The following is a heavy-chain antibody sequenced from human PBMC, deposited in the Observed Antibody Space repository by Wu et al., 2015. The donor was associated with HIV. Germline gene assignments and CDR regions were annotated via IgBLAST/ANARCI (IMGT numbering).Heavy chain of an antibody. J-gene: IGHJ4*02. D-gene: IGHD6-19*01. CDR1: GDGFTSYA. CDR3: ARDSIAVPVYFDY. V-gene: IGHV1-69*05. CDR2: INPLFGTT. Sequence: QVQLVQFGAGVKKPGSSVKVTCKASGDGFTSYAISWVRQAPGQGLEWMGGINPLFGTTKYAQNFQGRVTITTDEAKSIAYMELSSLRSDDTAVYYCARDSIAVPVYFDYWGQGTLVTVSS.